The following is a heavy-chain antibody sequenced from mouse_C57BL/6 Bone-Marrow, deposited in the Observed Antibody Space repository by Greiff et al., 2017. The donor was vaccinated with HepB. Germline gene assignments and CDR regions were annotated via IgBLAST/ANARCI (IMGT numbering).Heavy chain of an antibody. CDR2: ISDGGSYT. D-gene: IGHD3-1*01. J-gene: IGHJ4*01. Sequence: EVKLMESGGGLVKPGGSLKLSCAASGFTFSSYAMSWVRQTPEKRLEWVATISDGGSYTYYPDKVKGRFTISRDNAKNNLYLQMSHLTSEDTAVYYCAREWAYTSMDYWGQGTSVTVSS. CDR1: GFTFSSYA. CDR3: AREWAYTSMDY. V-gene: IGHV5-4*01.